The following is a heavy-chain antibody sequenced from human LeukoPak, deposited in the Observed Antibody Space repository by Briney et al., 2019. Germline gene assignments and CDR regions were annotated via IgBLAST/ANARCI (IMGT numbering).Heavy chain of an antibody. CDR1: GFTFSTYW. CDR3: ARGQSSGWYPD. Sequence: SGGSLGLSCAASGFTFSTYWMHCVRQAPGKGLVWVSRINNDGSSTGYADSVKGRFTISRDNVKNTVYLQMNSLTAEDTAVYYCARGQSSGWYPDWGQGTLVTVSS. J-gene: IGHJ4*02. CDR2: INNDGSST. V-gene: IGHV3-74*01. D-gene: IGHD6-19*01.